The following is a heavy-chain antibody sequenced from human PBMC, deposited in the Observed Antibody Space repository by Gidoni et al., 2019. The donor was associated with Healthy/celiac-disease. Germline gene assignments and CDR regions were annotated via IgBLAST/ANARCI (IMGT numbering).Heavy chain of an antibody. CDR1: GGSISSYY. J-gene: IGHJ4*02. V-gene: IGHV4-59*01. D-gene: IGHD6-13*01. CDR3: ARVRRGAAAY. Sequence: QVQLQESGPGLVKPSETLSLTCIVSGGSISSYYWSWIRQPPGKGLEWIGYIYYSGSTNYNSSLKSRVTISVDTSKNQFSLKLSSVTAADTAVYYCARVRRGAAAYWGQGTLVTVSS. CDR2: IYYSGST.